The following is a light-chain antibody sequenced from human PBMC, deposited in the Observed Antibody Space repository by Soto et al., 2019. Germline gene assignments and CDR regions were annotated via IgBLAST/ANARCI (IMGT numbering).Light chain of an antibody. J-gene: IGLJ3*02. V-gene: IGLV2-14*01. CDR2: EVG. Sequence: QSALTQPASVSGSPGQSITISCAGTSSDVGAYNYVSWYQQHPGKAPKLVIYEVGDRPSGVSNRFSGSKSGNTASLTISGLQAEDEADYYCSSYTSSTTQVFGGGTTLTVL. CDR3: SSYTSSTTQV. CDR1: SSDVGAYNY.